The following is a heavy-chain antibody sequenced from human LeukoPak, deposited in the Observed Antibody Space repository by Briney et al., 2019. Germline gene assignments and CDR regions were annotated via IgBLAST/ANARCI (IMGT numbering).Heavy chain of an antibody. D-gene: IGHD5-12*01. CDR1: GYIFATYW. CDR3: ARHYGFEEPIDY. J-gene: IGHJ4*02. V-gene: IGHV5-51*01. CDR2: IYPGESGA. Sequence: GESLKISCKGSGYIFATYWIGWVRQLPGKGLEWMGMIYPGESGARYSPSFQGQVTISVDKSISTAYLQWSSLKASDSGMFYCARHYGFEEPIDYWGQGTLVIVSS.